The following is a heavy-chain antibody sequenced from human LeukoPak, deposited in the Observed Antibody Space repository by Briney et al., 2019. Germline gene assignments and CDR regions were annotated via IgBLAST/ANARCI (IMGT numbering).Heavy chain of an antibody. J-gene: IGHJ4*02. D-gene: IGHD3-22*01. CDR3: ARGSTGIYYDSSGIDY. V-gene: IGHV3-21*01. Sequence: GGSLRLSCAASEFTFSSYSMNWVRQAPGKGLEWVSSISSSSSYIYYADSVKGRFTISRDNAKNSLYLQMNSLRAEDTAVYYCARGSTGIYYDSSGIDYWGQGTLVTVSS. CDR1: EFTFSSYS. CDR2: ISSSSSYI.